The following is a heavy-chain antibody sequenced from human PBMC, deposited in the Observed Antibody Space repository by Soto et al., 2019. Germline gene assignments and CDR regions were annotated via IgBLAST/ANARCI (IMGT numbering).Heavy chain of an antibody. D-gene: IGHD6-6*01. J-gene: IGHJ4*02. CDR2: IYYIGST. Sequence: SETLSLTCTVSGGSISSYYWSWIRQPPGKGLEWIGYIYYIGSTNYNPSLKSRVTISVDTSKNQFSLKLSSVTAADTAVYYCARLSYSSSSGNFDYWGQGTLVTVSS. CDR1: GGSISSYY. V-gene: IGHV4-59*08. CDR3: ARLSYSSSSGNFDY.